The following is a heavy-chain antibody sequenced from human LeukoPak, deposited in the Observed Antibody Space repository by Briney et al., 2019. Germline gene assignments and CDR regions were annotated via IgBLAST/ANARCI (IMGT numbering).Heavy chain of an antibody. Sequence: PSQTLSLTCTVSGASISSGGYYWSWIRQHPGKGLEWIGYISYSGIPYYNPSLKSRVTISVDTSRNQFSLKLSSVTAADTAVYYCVRDSSRSYFDLWGQGTLVTVSS. V-gene: IGHV4-31*03. D-gene: IGHD3-10*01. CDR2: ISYSGIP. CDR1: GASISSGGYY. CDR3: VRDSSRSYFDL. J-gene: IGHJ4*02.